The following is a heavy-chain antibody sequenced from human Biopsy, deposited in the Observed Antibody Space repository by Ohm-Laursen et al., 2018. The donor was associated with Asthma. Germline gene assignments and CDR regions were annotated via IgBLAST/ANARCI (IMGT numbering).Heavy chain of an antibody. Sequence: SLRLSCAASRFTYDMHWVRQAPGKGLEWVAVISYDGTNKDYADSVKGRFTFSRDNSQNTLSLEMNSLRVEDTAVYYCARDLRSDNWDPWGMDVWGLGTTVTVAS. D-gene: IGHD5/OR15-5a*01. CDR3: ARDLRSDNWDPWGMDV. V-gene: IGHV3-30-3*01. CDR2: ISYDGTNK. CDR1: RFTYD. J-gene: IGHJ6*02.